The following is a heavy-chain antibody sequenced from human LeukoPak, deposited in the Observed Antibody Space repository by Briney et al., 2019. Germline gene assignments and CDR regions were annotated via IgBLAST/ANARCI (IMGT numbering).Heavy chain of an antibody. V-gene: IGHV1-69*05. D-gene: IGHD3-10*01. CDR3: ARVVGSGSYSDY. Sequence: GASVKVSCKASGGTFSSYAISWVRQAPGQGLEWTGRIIPIFGTANYAQKFQGRVTITTDESTSTAYMELSSLRSEDTAVYYCARVVGSGSYSDYWGQGTLVTVSS. J-gene: IGHJ4*02. CDR2: IIPIFGTA. CDR1: GGTFSSYA.